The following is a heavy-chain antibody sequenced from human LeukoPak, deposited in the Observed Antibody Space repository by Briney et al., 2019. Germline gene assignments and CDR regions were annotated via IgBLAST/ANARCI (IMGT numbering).Heavy chain of an antibody. CDR3: ARTYYGDNWFDP. J-gene: IGHJ5*02. CDR1: GGSISSGSYY. CDR2: IYTSGST. Sequence: PSETLSFTCTVSGGSISSGSYYWSWIRQPAGKGLEWIGRIYTSGSTNYNPSLKSRVTISVDTSKNQFSLQLSSVTAADTAVYYCARTYYGDNWFDPWGQGTLVTVSS. D-gene: IGHD3-10*01. V-gene: IGHV4-61*02.